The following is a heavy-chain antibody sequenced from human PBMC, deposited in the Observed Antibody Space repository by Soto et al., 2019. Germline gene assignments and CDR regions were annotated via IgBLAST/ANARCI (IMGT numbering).Heavy chain of an antibody. D-gene: IGHD2-15*01. J-gene: IGHJ3*02. V-gene: IGHV4-34*01. CDR2: INHSGST. Sequence: SETLSLTCAVYGGSFSGYYWSWIRQPPGKGLEWIGEINHSGSTNYNPSLKSRVTISVDTSKNQFSLKLSSVTAADTAVYYCARAYTQGYCSGGSCYGARNAFDIWGQGTMVTVSS. CDR1: GGSFSGYY. CDR3: ARAYTQGYCSGGSCYGARNAFDI.